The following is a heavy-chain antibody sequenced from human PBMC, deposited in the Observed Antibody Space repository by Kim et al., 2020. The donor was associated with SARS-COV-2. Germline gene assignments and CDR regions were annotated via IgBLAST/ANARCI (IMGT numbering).Heavy chain of an antibody. Sequence: GESLKISCKGSGYSFTSYWIGWVRQMPGKGLEWMGIIYPGDSDTRYSPSFQGQVTISADKSISTAYLQWSSLKASDTAMYYCASPYYESSGWARYAFDIWGQGTMVTVSS. CDR1: GYSFTSYW. CDR3: ASPYYESSGWARYAFDI. V-gene: IGHV5-51*01. J-gene: IGHJ3*02. CDR2: IYPGDSDT. D-gene: IGHD6-19*01.